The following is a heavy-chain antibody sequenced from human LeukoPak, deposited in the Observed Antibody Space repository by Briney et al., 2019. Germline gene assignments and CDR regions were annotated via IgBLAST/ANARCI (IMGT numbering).Heavy chain of an antibody. D-gene: IGHD3-10*01. J-gene: IGHJ6*02. CDR1: GFTFDDYA. CDR2: ITWNSGSI. Sequence: PGXSLRLSCAASGFTFDDYAMHWVRQTPGKGLEWVSGITWNSGSIIYAASVKGRFTISRDNAKNFLYLQMDSLRAEDTALYYCAKDSNTYYYASGSRGPYYYYGMDVWGQGTTVTVSS. CDR3: AKDSNTYYYASGSRGPYYYYGMDV. V-gene: IGHV3-9*01.